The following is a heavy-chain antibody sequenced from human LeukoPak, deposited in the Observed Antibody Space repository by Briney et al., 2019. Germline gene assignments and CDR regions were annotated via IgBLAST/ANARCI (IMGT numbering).Heavy chain of an antibody. V-gene: IGHV4-61*01. J-gene: IGHJ4*02. Sequence: PSETLSLTCTVSGASVSSGSYYWTWIRQPPGKGLEWIGYIFYSGSTNYNPSLESRVTISFDTSKNQFSLKLTSVTAADTAVYYCARDPGVTTGTYYFVSWGQGSLVTVSS. CDR3: ARDPGVTTGTYYFVS. D-gene: IGHD1-1*01. CDR2: IFYSGST. CDR1: GASVSSGSYY.